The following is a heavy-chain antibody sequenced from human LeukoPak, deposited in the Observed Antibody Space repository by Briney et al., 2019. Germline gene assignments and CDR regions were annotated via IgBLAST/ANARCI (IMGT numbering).Heavy chain of an antibody. Sequence: GSLRLSCAASGFTFSDYNMRWIRQPPGKGLEWIGSIYYSGSTYYNPSLKSRVTISVDTSKNQFSLKLSSVTAADTAVYYCAREGGDGYTIPFDYWGQGTLVTVSS. CDR1: GFTFSDYN. D-gene: IGHD5-24*01. J-gene: IGHJ4*02. CDR3: AREGGDGYTIPFDY. CDR2: IYYSGST. V-gene: IGHV4-38-2*02.